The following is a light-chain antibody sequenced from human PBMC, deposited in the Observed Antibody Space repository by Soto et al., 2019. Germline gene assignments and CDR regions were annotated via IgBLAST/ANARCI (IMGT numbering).Light chain of an antibody. CDR3: QSYDSSLSGSV. V-gene: IGLV1-40*01. J-gene: IGLJ2*01. Sequence: QSVLTQPPSVSGAPGQRVTISCTGSSSNIGAGYDVHWYQQLPGTAPKLLIYGNSNRPSGVPDRFSGSKSGTSASLAITGLQAEEEADYYCQSYDSSLSGSVFGGGTKQTVL. CDR1: SSNIGAGYD. CDR2: GNS.